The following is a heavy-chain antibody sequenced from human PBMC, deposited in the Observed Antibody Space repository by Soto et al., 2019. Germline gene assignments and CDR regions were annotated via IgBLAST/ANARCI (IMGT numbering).Heavy chain of an antibody. CDR1: GFTFSSYA. CDR3: ARDGDITVTSYYFDY. J-gene: IGHJ4*02. D-gene: IGHD4-17*01. V-gene: IGHV3-64*01. Sequence: GGSLRLSCAASGFTFSSYAMHWVRQAPGKGLEYVSAISSNGGSTYYANSVKGRFTISRDNSKNTLYLQMGSLRAEDMAVYYCARDGDITVTSYYFDYWGQGTLVTVSS. CDR2: ISSNGGST.